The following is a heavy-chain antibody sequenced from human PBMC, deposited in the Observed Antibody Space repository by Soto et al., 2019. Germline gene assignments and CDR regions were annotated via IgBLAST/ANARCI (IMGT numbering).Heavy chain of an antibody. J-gene: IGHJ4*02. Sequence: QEQLVESGGGVVLPGRSLRLSCAASGFTFNTFGMHWVRQAPGKGLEWVAVISYDGSDKYYSDSVRGRFTISRDNSMKTLYLQMNSLRTEDTAFYYCAKSPDFYCSSYHCYKYYFDYWGQGTLVTVSS. CDR2: ISYDGSDK. CDR1: GFTFNTFG. D-gene: IGHD2-2*01. CDR3: AKSPDFYCSSYHCYKYYFDY. V-gene: IGHV3-30*18.